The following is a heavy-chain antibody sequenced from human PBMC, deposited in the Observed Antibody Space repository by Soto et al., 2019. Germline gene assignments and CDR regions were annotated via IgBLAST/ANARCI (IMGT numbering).Heavy chain of an antibody. V-gene: IGHV1-18*01. CDR1: GYTFTSYG. Sequence: ASVKVSCKASGYTFTSYGISWVRQAPGQGLEWMGWISAYNGNTNYAQKLQGRVTMTTDTSTSTAYMELRSLRSDDTAVYYCARVLWDFYDSGGKDVFDIWGQGTMVTVSS. J-gene: IGHJ3*02. D-gene: IGHD3-22*01. CDR3: ARVLWDFYDSGGKDVFDI. CDR2: ISAYNGNT.